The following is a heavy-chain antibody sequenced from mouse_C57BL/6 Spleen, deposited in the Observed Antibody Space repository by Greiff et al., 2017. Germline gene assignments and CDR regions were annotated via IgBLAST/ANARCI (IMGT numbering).Heavy chain of an antibody. CDR1: GYTFTSYW. Sequence: QVQLQQPGAELVMPGASVKLSCKASGYTFTSYWMHWVKQRPGQGLEWIGEIDPSDSYTNYNQKFKGKSTLTVDKSSSTAYMQLSSLTSEDSAVYYCARGRVATRAMDYWGQGTSVTVSS. CDR2: IDPSDSYT. J-gene: IGHJ4*01. D-gene: IGHD1-1*02. CDR3: ARGRVATRAMDY. V-gene: IGHV1-69*01.